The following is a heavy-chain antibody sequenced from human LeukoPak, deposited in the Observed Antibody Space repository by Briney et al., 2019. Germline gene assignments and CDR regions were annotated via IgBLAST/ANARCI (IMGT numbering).Heavy chain of an antibody. CDR1: GYSFTSYW. V-gene: IGHV5-51*01. CDR2: IYPGDSDT. CDR3: ARGGYSGYEFDC. J-gene: IGHJ4*02. D-gene: IGHD5-12*01. Sequence: GASLQISCKGSGYSFTSYWIGWVRQLPGKGLEWVGVIYPGDSDTRYSPSFQGQVTFSADKSTSTASLQLSSLKASDSAMYYCARGGYSGYEFDCWGQGTLVTVSS.